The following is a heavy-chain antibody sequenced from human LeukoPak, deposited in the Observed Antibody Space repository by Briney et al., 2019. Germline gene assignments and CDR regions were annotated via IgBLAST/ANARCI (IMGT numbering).Heavy chain of an antibody. Sequence: SETLSLTCAVYGGSFSGYYWSWIRQPPGKGLEWIGEINHSGSTNYNPSLKSRVTISVDTSKNQFSLKLSSVTAADTAVYYCASLSMAHWYYYYYMDVWDKGTTVTVSS. J-gene: IGHJ6*03. CDR1: GGSFSGYY. D-gene: IGHD2/OR15-2a*01. CDR2: INHSGST. CDR3: ASLSMAHWYYYYYMDV. V-gene: IGHV4-34*01.